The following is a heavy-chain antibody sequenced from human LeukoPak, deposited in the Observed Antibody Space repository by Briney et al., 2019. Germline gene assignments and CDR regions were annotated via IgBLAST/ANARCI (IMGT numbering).Heavy chain of an antibody. J-gene: IGHJ5*02. CDR1: GGSISSYY. CDR3: ARSGENCSGGSCYSDWFDP. Sequence: SETLSLTCTVSGGSISSYYWSWIRQPPGKGLEWIGYIYYSGSTNYNPSLKSRVTISVDTSKNQFSLKLSSVTAADTAVYYCARSGENCSGGSCYSDWFDPWGQGTPVTVSS. V-gene: IGHV4-59*01. CDR2: IYYSGST. D-gene: IGHD2-15*01.